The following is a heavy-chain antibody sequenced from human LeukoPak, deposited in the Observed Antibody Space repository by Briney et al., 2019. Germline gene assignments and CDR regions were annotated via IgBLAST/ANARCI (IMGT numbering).Heavy chain of an antibody. Sequence: PGGSLRLSCVASGFTFSRYAMHWVRRAPGKGLEWVAFISYDGTNKYYADSVKGRFTISRDNSRNTLFLQVNSLRAGDTAVYYCARAERNAGVFDYWGQGTLVTVSS. CDR3: ARAERNAGVFDY. J-gene: IGHJ4*02. V-gene: IGHV3-30-3*01. CDR1: GFTFSRYA. D-gene: IGHD3-3*01. CDR2: ISYDGTNK.